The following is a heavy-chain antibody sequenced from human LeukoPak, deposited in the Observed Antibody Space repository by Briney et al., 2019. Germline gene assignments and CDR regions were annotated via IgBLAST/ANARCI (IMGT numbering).Heavy chain of an antibody. CDR3: ARDYYYDSSGYYYMDV. Sequence: GGSLRLSCAASGFTFSSYSMNWVRQAPGKGLEWVSSISSSSSYIYYADSVKGRFTISRDNAKNSLYLQMNSLRAEDTAVYCCARDYYYDSSGYYYMDVWGKGTTVTVSS. CDR2: ISSSSSYI. J-gene: IGHJ6*03. V-gene: IGHV3-21*01. CDR1: GFTFSSYS. D-gene: IGHD3-22*01.